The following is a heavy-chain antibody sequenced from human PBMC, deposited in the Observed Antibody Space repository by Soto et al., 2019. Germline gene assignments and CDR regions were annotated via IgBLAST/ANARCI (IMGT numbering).Heavy chain of an antibody. V-gene: IGHV4-31*03. CDR2: IYYSGST. Sequence: QVQLQESGPGLVKPSQTLSLTCTVSGGSISSGGYYWSWIRQHPGKGLEWIGYIYYSGSTYYNPSLKSRVTISVDTSKNQFSLKLSSVTAADTAVYYCARGGYDSSGQSWPFDYWGQGTLVTVSS. CDR1: GGSISSGGYY. D-gene: IGHD3-22*01. CDR3: ARGGYDSSGQSWPFDY. J-gene: IGHJ4*02.